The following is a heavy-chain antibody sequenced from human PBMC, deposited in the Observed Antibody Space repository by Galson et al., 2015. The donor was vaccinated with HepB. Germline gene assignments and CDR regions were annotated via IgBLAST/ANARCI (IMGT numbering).Heavy chain of an antibody. V-gene: IGHV3-7*03. CDR3: ARGPQDFGVVIPYDY. J-gene: IGHJ4*02. D-gene: IGHD3-3*01. Sequence: SLRLSCAASGFTFSSYWMSWVRQAPGKGLEWVANIKQDGSEKYYVDSVKGRFTISRDNAKNSLYLQMNSLRAEDTAVYYCARGPQDFGVVIPYDYWGQGTLVTVSS. CDR1: GFTFSSYW. CDR2: IKQDGSEK.